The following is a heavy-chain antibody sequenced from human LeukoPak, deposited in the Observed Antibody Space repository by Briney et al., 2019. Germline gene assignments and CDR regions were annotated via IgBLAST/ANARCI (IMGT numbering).Heavy chain of an antibody. V-gene: IGHV4-38-2*01. CDR2: IYHSGST. D-gene: IGHD1-1*01. J-gene: IGHJ3*02. CDR1: GYSISSGYY. CDR3: ARGRGGTEAFDI. Sequence: SETLSLICAVSGYSISSGYYWGWIRQPPGKGLEWIGSIYHSGSTYYTPSLKSRVTISVDTSKNQFSLKLSSVTAADTAVYYCARGRGGTEAFDIWGQGTMVTVSS.